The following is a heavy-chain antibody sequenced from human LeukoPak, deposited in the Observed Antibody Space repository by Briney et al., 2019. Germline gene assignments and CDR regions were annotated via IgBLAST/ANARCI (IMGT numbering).Heavy chain of an antibody. CDR1: GLAVNPYT. Sequence: GWTLRLSCAASGLAVNPYTMNWVRQAPGKGREGVSYISTGSTTIYYADSVKGRFTISRDNAKNSLYLQMNSLRDKDTAVYYCATSMYHYDSSGLDYWGQGTLVTVSS. CDR2: ISTGSTTI. D-gene: IGHD3-22*01. CDR3: ATSMYHYDSSGLDY. V-gene: IGHV3-48*02. J-gene: IGHJ4*02.